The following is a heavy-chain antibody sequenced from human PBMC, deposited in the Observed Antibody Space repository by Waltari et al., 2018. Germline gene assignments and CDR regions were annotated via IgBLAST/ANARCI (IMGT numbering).Heavy chain of an antibody. J-gene: IGHJ3*02. CDR1: GFTVSRPY. CDR3: ARDGVGATSNDAFDI. Sequence: EVQLVESGGGLLQPGWSLSFSCAAFGFTVSRPYFHWARQAPGKGMEWVSVIYSGGSTYYADSVKGRFTISRDNSKNTLYLQMNSLRAEDTAVYYCARDGVGATSNDAFDIWGQGTMVTVSS. D-gene: IGHD1-26*01. CDR2: IYSGGST. V-gene: IGHV3-53*01.